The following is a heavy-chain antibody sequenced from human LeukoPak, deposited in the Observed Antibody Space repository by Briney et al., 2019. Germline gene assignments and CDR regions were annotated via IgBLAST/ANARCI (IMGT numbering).Heavy chain of an antibody. D-gene: IGHD3-9*01. J-gene: IGHJ4*02. V-gene: IGHV1-69*01. CDR1: GGTFSSYA. CDR3: ARAGGSFSYYDILTASPGVYFDY. CDR2: IVPIFGTA. Sequence: SVKVSCKASGGTFSSYAISWVRQAPGQGLEWMGGIVPIFGTANYAQKFQGRVTITADESTSTAYMELSSLRSEDTAVYYCARAGGSFSYYDILTASPGVYFDYWGQGTLVTASS.